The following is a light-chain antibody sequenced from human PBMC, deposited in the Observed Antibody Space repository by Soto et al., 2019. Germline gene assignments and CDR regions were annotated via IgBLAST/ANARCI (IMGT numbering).Light chain of an antibody. Sequence: EIVLTQSPATMSFATGERATLSCRASQSVSSYLALYQQKPGQAPRLLIYDASNRATGIPARFSGSGSGTDFTLTISSLEPEDFAVYYCQQRSNWPPYTFGQGTKLEIK. CDR2: DAS. J-gene: IGKJ2*01. CDR1: QSVSSY. CDR3: QQRSNWPPYT. V-gene: IGKV3-11*01.